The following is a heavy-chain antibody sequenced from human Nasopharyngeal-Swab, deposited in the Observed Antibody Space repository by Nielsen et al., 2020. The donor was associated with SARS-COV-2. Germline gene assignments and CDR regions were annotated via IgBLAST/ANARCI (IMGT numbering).Heavy chain of an antibody. CDR1: GHTFTSYA. CDR3: ARDQTGTGYYYYYMDV. D-gene: IGHD1-1*01. CDR2: IIPMFGTP. Sequence: SVKVSCKASGHTFTSYAISWVRQAPGQGLEWMGGIIPMFGTPSYAQKFQGRVTITADESTSTAYMELSSLRSEDTAVYYCARDQTGTGYYYYYMDVWGKGTTVTVSS. V-gene: IGHV1-69*13. J-gene: IGHJ6*03.